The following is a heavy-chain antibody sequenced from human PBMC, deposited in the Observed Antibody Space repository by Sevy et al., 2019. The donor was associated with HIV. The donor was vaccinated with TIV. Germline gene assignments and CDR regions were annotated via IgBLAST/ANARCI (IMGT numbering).Heavy chain of an antibody. V-gene: IGHV1-24*01. J-gene: IGHJ5*02. D-gene: IGHD2-8*01. CDR2: FDPEDGET. CDR1: GYTLTELS. CDR3: ATVGSYCTNGVCYTSWFDP. Sequence: ASVKVSCKVSGYTLTELSMHWVRQAPGKGLEWMGGFDPEDGETIYAQKFQGRVTMTEDTSTDTAYMELSSLRSEDTAVYYCATVGSYCTNGVCYTSWFDPWGQGTLVTVSS.